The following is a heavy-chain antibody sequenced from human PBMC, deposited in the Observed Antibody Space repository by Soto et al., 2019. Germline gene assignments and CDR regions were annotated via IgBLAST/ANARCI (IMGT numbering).Heavy chain of an antibody. V-gene: IGHV3-23*01. CDR3: AHPRGFGVFDAVDI. J-gene: IGHJ3*02. Sequence: WGSMRLSCATCGFSFTTYAMNWVRQAPGKGLEWVSAISSSGESTFYAESVRGRFTISRDNSLNTLYLQMRSLRPEDTAVYYCAHPRGFGVFDAVDIWGQGTMVTV. CDR1: GFSFTTYA. D-gene: IGHD3-10*01. CDR2: ISSSGEST.